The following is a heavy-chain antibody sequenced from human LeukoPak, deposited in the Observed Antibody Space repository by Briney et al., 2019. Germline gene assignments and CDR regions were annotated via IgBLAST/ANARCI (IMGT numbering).Heavy chain of an antibody. Sequence: ASVKVSCKASGYTFTGYYMHWVRQAPGQGLEWMGWINPNSGGTNYAQKFQGRVTMTRDTSISTAYMELRSLRSDDTAVYYCARDALPGAYDSSGYSSPGAWFDPWGQGTLVTVSS. J-gene: IGHJ5*02. V-gene: IGHV1-2*02. CDR3: ARDALPGAYDSSGYSSPGAWFDP. CDR1: GYTFTGYY. D-gene: IGHD3-22*01. CDR2: INPNSGGT.